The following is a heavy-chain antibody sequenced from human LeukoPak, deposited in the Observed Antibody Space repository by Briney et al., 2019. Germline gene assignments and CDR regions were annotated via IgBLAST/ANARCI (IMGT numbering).Heavy chain of an antibody. CDR3: AKTYYYYYMDV. J-gene: IGHJ6*03. CDR1: GGSISSYY. Sequence: SETLSLTCTVSGGSISSYYWSWIRQPPGKGLEWIGYIYYSGSTNYNPSLKSRVTISVDTSKNQFSLKLSSVTAADTAVYYCAKTYYYYYMDVWGKGTTVTVSS. V-gene: IGHV4-59*01. CDR2: IYYSGST.